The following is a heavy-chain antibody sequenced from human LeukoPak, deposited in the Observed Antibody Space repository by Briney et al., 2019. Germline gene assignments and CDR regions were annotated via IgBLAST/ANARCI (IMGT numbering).Heavy chain of an antibody. J-gene: IGHJ4*02. CDR3: ARFGYRGCGGFDY. Sequence: SETLSLTCTVSGGSISSGSYYWGSIRQPAGKGVEWIGCTYTSGTTNYNPSLRSRVTISVTTSSTHFILKLSSVTAATTAEYYCARFGYRGCGGFDYLLQGTLASVSS. D-gene: IGHD5-12*01. CDR2: TYTSGTT. CDR1: GGSISSGSYY. V-gene: IGHV4-61*02.